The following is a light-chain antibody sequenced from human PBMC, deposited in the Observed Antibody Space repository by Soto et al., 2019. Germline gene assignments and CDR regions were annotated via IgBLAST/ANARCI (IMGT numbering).Light chain of an antibody. V-gene: IGLV2-11*01. CDR3: CSYAGSYTFGV. Sequence: QSALAQPRSVSGSPGQSVTISCTGTSSDVGGYSYVSWYQQHPSKAPKLMIYDVSKRPSGVPDRFSGSNSGNTASLTISGLQAEDEADYYCCSYAGSYTFGVFGTGTKVTVL. CDR2: DVS. J-gene: IGLJ1*01. CDR1: SSDVGGYSY.